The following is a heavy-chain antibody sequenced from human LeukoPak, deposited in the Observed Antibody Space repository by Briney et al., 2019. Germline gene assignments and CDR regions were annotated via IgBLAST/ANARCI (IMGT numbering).Heavy chain of an antibody. CDR3: ARDQEAFDY. V-gene: IGHV1-46*01. CDR1: GYSFTSNY. CDR2: IYPRDGST. J-gene: IGHJ4*02. Sequence: ASVKVPCKESGYSFTSNYIHWVRQAPGQGLEWMGMIYPRDGSTSYAQKFQGRVTVTRDTSTSTVHMELSGLRSEDTAVYYCARDQEAFDYWGQGTLVTVSS.